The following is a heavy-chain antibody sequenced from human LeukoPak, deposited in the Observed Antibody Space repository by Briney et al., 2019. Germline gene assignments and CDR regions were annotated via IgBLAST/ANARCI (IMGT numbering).Heavy chain of an antibody. CDR2: ISSSSSYI. CDR1: GFTFSSYS. D-gene: IGHD6-13*01. V-gene: IGHV3-21*01. CDR3: ARVWQQLAPPDY. Sequence: GGSLRLSCAASGFTFSSYSMNWVRQAPGKGLEWVSSISSSSSYIYYADSVKGRFTISRDNAKNSLYLQINSMRAEDTAVYYCARVWQQLAPPDYWGQGTLVTVSS. J-gene: IGHJ4*02.